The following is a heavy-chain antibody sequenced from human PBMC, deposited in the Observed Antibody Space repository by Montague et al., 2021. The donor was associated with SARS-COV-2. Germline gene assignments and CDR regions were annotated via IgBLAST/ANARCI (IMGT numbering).Heavy chain of an antibody. Sequence: PALVKPTQTLTLTCTFSGFSLRTSGVGVGWIRQPPGKALEWLALIPWDDNKRYNPSLKSRLTVTKDTSKNQVVLTMNNMAFVDTGTYYCAHAGCVRLSGSSFDXWGQGTLVTVSS. CDR1: GFSLRTSGVG. J-gene: IGHJ4*02. V-gene: IGHV2-5*02. CDR3: AHAGCVRLSGSSFDX. D-gene: IGHD4/OR15-4a*01. CDR2: IPWDDNK.